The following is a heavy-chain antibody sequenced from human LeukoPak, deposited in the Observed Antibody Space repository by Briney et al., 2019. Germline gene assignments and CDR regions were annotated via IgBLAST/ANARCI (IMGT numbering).Heavy chain of an antibody. CDR3: VKGVVVVTARAFDY. Sequence: GGSLRLSCSASGFTFSSYAMHWVRQAPGKGLEYVSAISSNGGSTYFADSVKGRFTISRDNSKNTLYLQMSSLRAEDTAVYYCVKGVVVVTARAFDYWGQGTLVTVSS. CDR2: ISSNGGST. D-gene: IGHD2-21*02. CDR1: GFTFSSYA. J-gene: IGHJ4*02. V-gene: IGHV3-64D*06.